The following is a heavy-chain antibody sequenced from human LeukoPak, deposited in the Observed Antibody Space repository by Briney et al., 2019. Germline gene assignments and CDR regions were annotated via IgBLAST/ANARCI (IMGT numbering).Heavy chain of an antibody. J-gene: IGHJ4*02. CDR3: AKKKDGYSPAADY. CDR2: IRYDGSNK. CDR1: GSTFSSYG. D-gene: IGHD2-2*01. Sequence: GGSLRLSCAASGSTFSSYGMHWVRQAPGKGLEWVAFIRYDGSNKYYADSVKGRFTISRDNSKNTLYLQMNSLRAEDTAVYYCAKKKDGYSPAADYWGQGTLVTVSS. V-gene: IGHV3-30*02.